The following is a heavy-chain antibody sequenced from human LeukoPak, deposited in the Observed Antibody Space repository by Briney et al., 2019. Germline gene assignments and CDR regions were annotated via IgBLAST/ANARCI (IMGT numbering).Heavy chain of an antibody. CDR1: GYTFTGYY. CDR2: INPNSGGT. J-gene: IGHJ4*02. CDR3: ARPRGYSSSDFDY. Sequence: ASVKVSCKASGYTFTGYYMHWVRQAPGQGFEWMGWINPNSGGTNYAQKFQGRVTMTRDTSISTAYMELSRLRSDDTAVYYCARPRGYSSSDFDYWGQGTLVTVSS. V-gene: IGHV1-2*02. D-gene: IGHD6-6*01.